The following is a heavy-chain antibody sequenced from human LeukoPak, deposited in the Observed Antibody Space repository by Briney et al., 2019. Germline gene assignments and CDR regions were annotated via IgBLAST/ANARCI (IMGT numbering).Heavy chain of an antibody. CDR1: GGSFSGYY. D-gene: IGHD4-23*01. CDR3: ARGGLRWYHNWFDP. CDR2: INHSGST. J-gene: IGHJ5*02. Sequence: SETLSLTCAVYGGSFSGYYWSWIRQPPGKGLEWIGEINHSGSTNYIPSLKSRVTISVDTSKNQFSLKLSSVTAADTAVYYCARGGLRWYHNWFDPWGQGTLVTVSS. V-gene: IGHV4-34*01.